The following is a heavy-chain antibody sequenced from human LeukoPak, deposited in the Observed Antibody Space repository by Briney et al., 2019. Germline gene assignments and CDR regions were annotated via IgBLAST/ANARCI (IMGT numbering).Heavy chain of an antibody. CDR2: IRYDGSNE. D-gene: IGHD3-22*01. J-gene: IGHJ4*02. CDR1: GFTFSNYG. V-gene: IGHV3-30*02. CDR3: ARALNYYDSSGYLY. Sequence: PGGSLRLSCAASGFTFSNYGMHWVRQAPGKGLEWVAFIRYDGSNECYADSVKGRFTISRDNAKNSLYLQMNSLRAEDTAVYYCARALNYYDSSGYLYWGQGTLVTVSS.